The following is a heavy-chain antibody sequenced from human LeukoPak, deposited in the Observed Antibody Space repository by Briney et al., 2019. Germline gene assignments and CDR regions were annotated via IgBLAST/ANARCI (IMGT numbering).Heavy chain of an antibody. CDR1: GGSISSFY. V-gene: IGHV4-4*07. D-gene: IGHD6-13*01. CDR2: IYTSGST. J-gene: IGHJ5*02. Sequence: SETLSLTCTVSGGSISSFYWSWIRQPAGKGLEWIGRIYTSGSTNYNPSLKSRVTISVDTSKNQFSLKLSSVTAADTAVYYCAREELIAAAGRDWFDPWGQGTLVTVSS. CDR3: AREELIAAAGRDWFDP.